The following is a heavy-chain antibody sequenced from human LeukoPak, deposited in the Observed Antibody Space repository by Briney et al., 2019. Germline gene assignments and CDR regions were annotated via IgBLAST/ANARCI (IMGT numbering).Heavy chain of an antibody. Sequence: ASVTVSCKASGYTFTTYFMHWVRQAPGQGLEWMGIINPSGGSTSYAQKFQDRVTMTRDTSKSTVYMEMSSLRSEDTAVYFCARGSNYYFNSSADYPRYCGQGTLVTVSS. CDR3: ARGSNYYFNSSADYPRY. CDR1: GYTFTTYF. J-gene: IGHJ4*02. D-gene: IGHD3-22*01. V-gene: IGHV1-46*01. CDR2: INPSGGST.